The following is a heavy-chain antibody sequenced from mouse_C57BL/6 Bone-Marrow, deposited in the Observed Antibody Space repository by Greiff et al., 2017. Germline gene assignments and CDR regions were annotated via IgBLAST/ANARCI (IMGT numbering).Heavy chain of an antibody. CDR2: IHPSDSDT. V-gene: IGHV1-74*01. Sequence: QVQLKQPGAELVKPGASVKVSCKASGYTFTSYWMHWVKQRPGQGLEWIGRIHPSDSDTNYNQKFKGKATLTVDKSSSTAYMQLSSLTSEDSAVXYCAIVYGSSSPYAMDYWGQGTSVTVSS. CDR1: GYTFTSYW. J-gene: IGHJ4*01. CDR3: AIVYGSSSPYAMDY. D-gene: IGHD1-1*01.